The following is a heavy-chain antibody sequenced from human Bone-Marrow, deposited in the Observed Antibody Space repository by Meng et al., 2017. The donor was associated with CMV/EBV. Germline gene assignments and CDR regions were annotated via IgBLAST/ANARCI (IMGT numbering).Heavy chain of an antibody. CDR1: GFTFSSYG. D-gene: IGHD4-17*01. V-gene: IGHV3-30*02. CDR2: IRYDGNNK. J-gene: IGHJ6*02. CDR3: AKAYGDYPKLYYYGMDV. Sequence: GGSLRLSCAASGFTFSSYGMHWVRQAPGKGLEWVAFIRYDGNNKYYADSVKGRFTISRDNSKNTLYLQMNSLRAEDTAVYYCAKAYGDYPKLYYYGMDVWGQGTTVTVSS.